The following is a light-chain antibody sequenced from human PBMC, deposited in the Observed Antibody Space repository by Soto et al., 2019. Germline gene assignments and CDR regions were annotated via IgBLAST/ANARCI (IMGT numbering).Light chain of an antibody. J-gene: IGLJ2*01. CDR1: SGHSSYA. CDR3: QTWGTGIV. CDR2: LNSDGSH. V-gene: IGLV4-69*01. Sequence: QAVVTQSPSASASLGASVKLTCTLSSGHSSYAIAWHQQQPEKGPRYLMKLNSDGSHSKGDGIPDRFSGSSSGAERYLTTSSLQSEDEADYYCQTWGTGIVFGGGTQLTVL.